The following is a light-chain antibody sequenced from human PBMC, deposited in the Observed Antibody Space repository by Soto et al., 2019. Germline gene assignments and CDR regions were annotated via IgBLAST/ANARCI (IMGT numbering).Light chain of an antibody. Sequence: DIHMTPSPSSLSASVGDTVTITCRASQNIDMYLNWYQQKPGKAPRVLISGASNLQSGVPSRFSGSGSLTDFTLSISSLHSEDFASYFCQHTFKSPPWPFGQGTKVEVK. J-gene: IGKJ1*01. CDR2: GAS. CDR3: QHTFKSPPWP. V-gene: IGKV1-39*01. CDR1: QNIDMY.